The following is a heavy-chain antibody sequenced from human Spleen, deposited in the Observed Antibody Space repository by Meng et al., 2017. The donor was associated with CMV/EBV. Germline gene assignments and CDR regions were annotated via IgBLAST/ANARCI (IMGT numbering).Heavy chain of an antibody. D-gene: IGHD2-15*01. CDR2: ISSSGSTI. Sequence: FSDYSMSWIRQAPGKGLEWVSYISSSGSTIYYADSVKGRFTISRDNAKNSLYLQMNSLRAEDTAVYYCARDQACSGGSCYAGYWGQGTLVTVSS. CDR1: FSDYS. CDR3: ARDQACSGGSCYAGY. V-gene: IGHV3-11*04. J-gene: IGHJ4*02.